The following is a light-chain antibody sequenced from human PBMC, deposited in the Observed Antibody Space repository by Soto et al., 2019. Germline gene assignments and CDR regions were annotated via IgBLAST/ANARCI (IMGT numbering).Light chain of an antibody. J-gene: IGKJ1*01. CDR1: QSISSW. V-gene: IGKV1-5*01. CDR2: DAS. CDR3: QQYNTYPWT. Sequence: DIQVTQSPSTLSASVGDRVTFTCRASQSISSWLAWYQQKPGKAPKLLLYDASTLQSGVPSRFSGSGSGTDLTLTISRLHPDDFETYYGQQYNTYPWTFGQGTKVDIK.